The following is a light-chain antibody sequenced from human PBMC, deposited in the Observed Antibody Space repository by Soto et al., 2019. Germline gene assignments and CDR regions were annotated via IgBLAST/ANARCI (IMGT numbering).Light chain of an antibody. CDR3: QAWDRSTYVV. J-gene: IGLJ2*01. Sequence: SYELTQPPSVSVSPGQTASITCSGDKLGDKYACWYQQKPGQSPVLVIYQDSKRPSGIPERFSGSNSGNTATLTISGTQAMDEADYDCQAWDRSTYVVFGGGTKVTVL. CDR2: QDS. V-gene: IGLV3-1*01. CDR1: KLGDKY.